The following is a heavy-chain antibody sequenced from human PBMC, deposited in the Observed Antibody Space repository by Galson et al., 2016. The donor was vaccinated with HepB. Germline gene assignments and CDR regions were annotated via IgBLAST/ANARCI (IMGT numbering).Heavy chain of an antibody. CDR3: ARVNSFGYYFYYAIDV. J-gene: IGHJ6*02. V-gene: IGHV1-46*01. CDR2: INPSGGRT. CDR1: GYTFTTYY. D-gene: IGHD5-18*01. Sequence: SVKVSCKASGYTFTTYYMHWVRQAPGQGLEWMGVINPSGGRTSYAQKFRGRVTMTRDTSTSTVYMELSSLRSEDTAVYYCARVNSFGYYFYYAIDVWGQGTAVTVSS.